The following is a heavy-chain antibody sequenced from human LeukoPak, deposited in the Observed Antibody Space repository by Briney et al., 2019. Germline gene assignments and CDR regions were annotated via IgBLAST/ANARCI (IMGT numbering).Heavy chain of an antibody. CDR3: ARASSGWSIGY. CDR2: INGDGSGT. J-gene: IGHJ4*02. Sequence: GGSLRLSCAASGLTFSRNWMHWVRQGPGKGLVWVSRINGDGSGTNYADSVKGRFTISTDNAKNTLFLQMNSLRAEDTAVYYCARASSGWSIGYWGQGTLVTVSS. D-gene: IGHD6-19*01. CDR1: GLTFSRNW. V-gene: IGHV3-74*01.